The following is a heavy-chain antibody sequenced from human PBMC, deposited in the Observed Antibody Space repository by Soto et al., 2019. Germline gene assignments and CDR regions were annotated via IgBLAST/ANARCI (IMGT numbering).Heavy chain of an antibody. CDR2: ISGSGGST. Sequence: GGSLRLSCAASGFTFSSYAMSWVRQAPGKGLEWVSAISGSGGSTYYADSVKGRFTISRDNSKNTLYLQMNSLRAEDTAVYYCASLLITMIVVVITTNYYYYGMDVWGQGTTVTVSS. CDR1: GFTFSSYA. J-gene: IGHJ6*02. D-gene: IGHD3-22*01. V-gene: IGHV3-23*01. CDR3: ASLLITMIVVVITTNYYYYGMDV.